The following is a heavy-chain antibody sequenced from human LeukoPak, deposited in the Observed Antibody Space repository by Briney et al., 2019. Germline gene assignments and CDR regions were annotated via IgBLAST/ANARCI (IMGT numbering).Heavy chain of an antibody. CDR1: GGSFSGYY. CDR3: ARFIVVVPAARRGNYYYYYGMDV. D-gene: IGHD2-2*01. CDR2: INHSGST. V-gene: IGHV4-34*01. J-gene: IGHJ6*02. Sequence: SETLSLTCAVYGGSFSGYYWTWIRQPPGKGLEWIGEINHSGSTNYNPSLKSRVTISVDTSKNQFSLKLSSVTAADTAVYYCARFIVVVPAARRGNYYYYYGMDVWGQGTTVTVSS.